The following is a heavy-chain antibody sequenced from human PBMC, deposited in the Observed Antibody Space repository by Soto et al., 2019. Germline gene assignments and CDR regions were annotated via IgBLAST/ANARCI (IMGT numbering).Heavy chain of an antibody. J-gene: IGHJ5*02. D-gene: IGHD1-1*01. CDR1: GGSISSVNFY. V-gene: IGHV4-31*03. CDR2: ISYSVST. CDR3: GREEEPRIERWFDP. Sequence: PSETLSLTGPVSGGSISSVNFYWNWIRQHPGKGLEWIGFISYSVSTYSKPSLRSRVTISVDTSKKHLSLKLSSVTAADTAVYFCGREEEPRIERWFDPWGQGTLVTVSS.